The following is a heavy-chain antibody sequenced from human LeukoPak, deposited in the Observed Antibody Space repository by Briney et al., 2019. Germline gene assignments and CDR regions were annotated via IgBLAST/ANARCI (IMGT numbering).Heavy chain of an antibody. V-gene: IGHV3-9*01. CDR2: LSGNSGSI. CDR1: GFRFDDYG. J-gene: IGHJ4*02. Sequence: GGSLRLSCAASGFRFDDYGMHWVRQAPGKGLEWVSGLSGNSGSIGYADSVKGRFTISRDNDRNSLYLQMNSLRAEDTAMYYCASRTGTKAAYWGQGTLVTVSS. D-gene: IGHD1-1*01. CDR3: ASRTGTKAAY.